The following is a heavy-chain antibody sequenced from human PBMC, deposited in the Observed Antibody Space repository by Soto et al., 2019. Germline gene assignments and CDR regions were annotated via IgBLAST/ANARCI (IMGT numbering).Heavy chain of an antibody. D-gene: IGHD2-15*01. CDR2: ISGSGGST. V-gene: IGHV3-23*01. Sequence: EVQLLESGGGLVQPGGSLRLSCAASGFTFSSYAMSWVRQAPGKGLEWVSAISGSGGSTYYADSVKGRFTISRDNAKNTLYLQMNSMSAEHPAVWYCAKVVSLGCCSGGSCSGDYWGQGTLVTVSS. CDR1: GFTFSSYA. CDR3: AKVVSLGCCSGGSCSGDY. J-gene: IGHJ4*02.